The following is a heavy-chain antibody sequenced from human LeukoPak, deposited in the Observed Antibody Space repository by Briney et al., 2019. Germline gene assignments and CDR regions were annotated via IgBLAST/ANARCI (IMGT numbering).Heavy chain of an antibody. CDR1: GFTFSSYA. D-gene: IGHD2-2*02. V-gene: IGHV3-23*01. Sequence: GGSLRLSCSGFTFSSYAMSWVRQAPGKGLEWVPTISDSGSDTYYADSVKGRFTISRDNSKNTLYLQMKGLRAEDTAVYYCARTVGYCSSSSCYTGQINDYYYYGMDVWGQGTTVTVSS. J-gene: IGHJ6*02. CDR3: ARTVGYCSSSSCYTGQINDYYYYGMDV. CDR2: ISDSGSDT.